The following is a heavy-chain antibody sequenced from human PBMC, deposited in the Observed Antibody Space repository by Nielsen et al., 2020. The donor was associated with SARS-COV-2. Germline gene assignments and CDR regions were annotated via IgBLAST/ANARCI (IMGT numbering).Heavy chain of an antibody. J-gene: IGHJ3*02. Sequence: SLKISCAASGFTFDDYGMSWVRQAPGKGLEWVSGISWNSGSIGYADSVKGRFTISRDNAKNSLYLQMNSLRAEDTALYYCAGMDAFDIWGQGTMVTVSS. CDR1: GFTFDDYG. V-gene: IGHV3-9*01. D-gene: IGHD3/OR15-3a*01. CDR2: ISWNSGSI. CDR3: AGMDAFDI.